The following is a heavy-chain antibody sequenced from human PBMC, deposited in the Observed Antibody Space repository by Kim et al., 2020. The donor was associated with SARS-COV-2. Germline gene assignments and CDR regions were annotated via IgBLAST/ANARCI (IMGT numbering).Heavy chain of an antibody. CDR1: GFTFSSYW. J-gene: IGHJ3*02. CDR3: ARGLGAMIVVDEASDI. Sequence: GGSLRLSCAASGFTFSSYWMSWVRQAPGKGLEWVANIKQDGSEKYYVDSVKGRFTISRDNAKNSLYLQMNSLRAEDTAVYYCARGLGAMIVVDEASDIWGQGTMVTVSS. V-gene: IGHV3-7*01. CDR2: IKQDGSEK. D-gene: IGHD3-22*01.